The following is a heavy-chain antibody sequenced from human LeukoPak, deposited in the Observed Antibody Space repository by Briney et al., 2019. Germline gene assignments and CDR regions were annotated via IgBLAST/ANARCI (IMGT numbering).Heavy chain of an antibody. J-gene: IGHJ4*02. D-gene: IGHD3-22*01. CDR3: ARSSGYPYFDY. Sequence: GGSLRLSCAASGFTFSSYSMSWVRQAPGKGLEWLSYIGGSSSPIYYADSVKGRFTISRDNAKSSLYPQMNSLRAEDTAVYYCARSSGYPYFDYWGQGTLVTVSS. CDR1: GFTFSSYS. V-gene: IGHV3-48*01. CDR2: IGGSSSPI.